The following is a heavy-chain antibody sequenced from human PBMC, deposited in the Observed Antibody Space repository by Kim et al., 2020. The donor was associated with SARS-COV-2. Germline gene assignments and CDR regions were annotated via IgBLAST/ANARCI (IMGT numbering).Heavy chain of an antibody. CDR2: ISGSGGST. J-gene: IGHJ4*02. CDR1: GFTFSSYA. CDR3: AKDRDGLGSGWYYFDY. V-gene: IGHV3-23*01. Sequence: GGSLRLSCAASGFTFSSYAMSWVRQAPGKGLEWVSAISGSGGSTYYADSVKGRFTISRDNSKNTLYLQMNSLRAEDTAVYYCAKDRDGLGSGWYYFDYWGQGTLVTVSS. D-gene: IGHD6-19*01.